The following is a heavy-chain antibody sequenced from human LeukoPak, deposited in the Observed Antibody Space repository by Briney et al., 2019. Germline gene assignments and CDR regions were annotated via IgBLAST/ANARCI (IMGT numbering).Heavy chain of an antibody. CDR2: INWNGGST. J-gene: IGHJ4*02. CDR3: AKDRGDLFYYFDY. Sequence: GGSLRLSCAASGFTFDDYGMSWVRHAPGKGLEWVSGINWNGGSTGYADSVKGRFTISRDNAKNSLYLQMNSLRAEDMALYYCAKDRGDLFYYFDYWGQGTLVTVSS. D-gene: IGHD7-27*01. CDR1: GFTFDDYG. V-gene: IGHV3-20*04.